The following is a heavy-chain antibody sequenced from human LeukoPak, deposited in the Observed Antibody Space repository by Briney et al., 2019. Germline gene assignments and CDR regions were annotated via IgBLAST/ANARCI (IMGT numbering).Heavy chain of an antibody. D-gene: IGHD3-10*01. CDR1: GDTVSRNSAA. V-gene: IGHV6-1*01. Sequence: SQTLSLTCAISGDTVSRNSAACNWIRQSPSRGLEWLGRTYYRSKWYNDYAVSVKSRITINPDTSKNQLSLQLNSVTPEDTAVYYCAIGYNWFDPWGQGTLVTVSS. J-gene: IGHJ5*02. CDR3: AIGYNWFDP. CDR2: TYYRSKWYN.